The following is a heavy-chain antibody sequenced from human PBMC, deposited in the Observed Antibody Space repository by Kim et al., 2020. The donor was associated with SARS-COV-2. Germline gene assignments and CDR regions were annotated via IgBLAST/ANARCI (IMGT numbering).Heavy chain of an antibody. CDR1: GGTFSSYA. Sequence: SVKVSCKASGGTFSSYAISWVRQAPGQGLEWMGGIIPIFGTANYAQKFQGRVTITADESTSTAYMELSSLRSEDTAVYYCAGGKSGVYYDILTGYYIGGDYYYYGMDVWGQGTTVTVSS. D-gene: IGHD3-9*01. V-gene: IGHV1-69*13. J-gene: IGHJ6*02. CDR3: AGGKSGVYYDILTGYYIGGDYYYYGMDV. CDR2: IIPIFGTA.